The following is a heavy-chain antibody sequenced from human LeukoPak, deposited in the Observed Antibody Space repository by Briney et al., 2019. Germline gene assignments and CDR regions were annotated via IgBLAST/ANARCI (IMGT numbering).Heavy chain of an antibody. CDR1: GGTFSSYA. Sequence: ASVKVSCKASGGTFSSYAISWVRQAPGQGLEWMGRIIPIFGTANYAQKFQGRVTITTDESTSTAYMELSSLRSEDTALYYCARDARIGSQESLDYWGQGTLVTVSS. J-gene: IGHJ4*02. V-gene: IGHV1-69*05. CDR2: IIPIFGTA. CDR3: ARDARIGSQESLDY. D-gene: IGHD2-2*03.